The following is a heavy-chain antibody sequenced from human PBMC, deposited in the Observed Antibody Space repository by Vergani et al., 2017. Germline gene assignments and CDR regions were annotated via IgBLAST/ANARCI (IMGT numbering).Heavy chain of an antibody. V-gene: IGHV1-58*02. Sequence: QMQLVQSGPEVKKPGTSVKVSCKASGFTFTSSAMQWVRQARGQRLEWIGWIGVGSGNTNYAQKFQERVTITRDMSTSTAYMELSSLRSEDTAVYYCAASPXVWFGELLQNYYYYGMDVGGQGTTVTVSS. CDR1: GFTFTSSA. D-gene: IGHD3-10*01. CDR3: AASPXVWFGELLQNYYYYGMDV. CDR2: IGVGSGNT. J-gene: IGHJ6*02.